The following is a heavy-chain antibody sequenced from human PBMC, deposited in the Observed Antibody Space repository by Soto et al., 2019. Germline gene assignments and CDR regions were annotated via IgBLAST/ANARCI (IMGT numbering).Heavy chain of an antibody. V-gene: IGHV3-48*01. CDR3: AREAGTCHPPLNWFDP. D-gene: IGHD6-19*01. J-gene: IGHJ5*02. CDR2: ISSSSSTI. CDR1: GFTFSSYS. Sequence: EVQLVESGGGLVQPGGSLRLSCAASGFTFSSYSMNWVRQAPGKGLEWVSYISSSSSTIYYADSVKGRFTISRDNAKNSLYQQMNTLRAEDTAVYYWAREAGTCHPPLNWFDPWGQETLVTVSS.